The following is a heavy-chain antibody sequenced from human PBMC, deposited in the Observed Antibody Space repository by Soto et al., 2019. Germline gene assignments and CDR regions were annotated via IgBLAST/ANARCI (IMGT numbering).Heavy chain of an antibody. V-gene: IGHV4-34*01. CDR3: ARGIYCSGGSCYPPRYFQH. CDR1: GGSFSGYY. J-gene: IGHJ1*01. Sequence: KSSETLSLTCAVYGGSFSGYYWSWIRQPPGKGLEWIGEINHSGSTNYNPSLKSRVTISVDTSKNQFSLKLSSVTAADTAVYYCARGIYCSGGSCYPPRYFQHWGQGTLVTVS. CDR2: INHSGST. D-gene: IGHD2-15*01.